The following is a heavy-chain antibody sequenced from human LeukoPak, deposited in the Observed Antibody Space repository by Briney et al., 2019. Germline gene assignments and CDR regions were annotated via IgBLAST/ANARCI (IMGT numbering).Heavy chain of an antibody. CDR2: IYYSGST. Sequence: SETLSLTCTVSGGSISSSSYYWGWIRQPPGKGLEWIGSIYYSGSTYYNPSLKSRVTISVDTTKNQFSLKLSSVTAADTAVYYCAREGKVQQQYNWFDPRGQGTLVTVSS. CDR1: GGSISSSSYY. D-gene: IGHD6-13*01. J-gene: IGHJ5*02. CDR3: AREGKVQQQYNWFDP. V-gene: IGHV4-39*07.